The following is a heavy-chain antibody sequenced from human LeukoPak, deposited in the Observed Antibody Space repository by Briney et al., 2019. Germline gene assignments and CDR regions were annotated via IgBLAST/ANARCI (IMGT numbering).Heavy chain of an antibody. Sequence: GGSLRLSCVASGLRFRSYAMNWVRQAPGKGLAWVSTISGGSGSTYCADSVKGRFTISRDNSKNTLYLQMNSLRDEDTAVYYCAKHRFESGGYHSTDWGQGTLVTVSS. V-gene: IGHV3-23*01. CDR2: ISGGSGST. CDR1: GLRFRSYA. J-gene: IGHJ4*02. CDR3: AKHRFESGGYHSTD. D-gene: IGHD3-22*01.